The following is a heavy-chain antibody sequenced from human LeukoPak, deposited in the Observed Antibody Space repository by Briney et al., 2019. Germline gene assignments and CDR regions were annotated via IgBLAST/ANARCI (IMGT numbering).Heavy chain of an antibody. CDR2: ISYDDTNK. V-gene: IGHV3-30*04. CDR3: ARVEVYYYDNGAFDI. J-gene: IGHJ3*02. CDR1: GFTFSNYA. D-gene: IGHD3-22*01. Sequence: GGSLRLSCAASGFTFSNYALHWVRQAPGKGLECVAVISYDDTNKYYADSVEGRFTISRDNYKNTLYLQMNSLRAEDTAVYYCARVEVYYYDNGAFDIWGQGTMVTVSS.